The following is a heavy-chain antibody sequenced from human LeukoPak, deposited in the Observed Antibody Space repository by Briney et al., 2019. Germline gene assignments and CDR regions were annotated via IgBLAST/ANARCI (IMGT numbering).Heavy chain of an antibody. V-gene: IGHV3-21*01. D-gene: IGHD3-3*01. J-gene: IGHJ6*03. Sequence: GGSLRLSCAASGFTFSSYSMNWVRQAPGEGLEWVSSISSSSSYIYYADSVKGRFTISRDNAKNSLYLQMNSLRAEDTAVYYCAGREVGYYDFWSGYPGYMDVWGKGTTVTVSS. CDR1: GFTFSSYS. CDR3: AGREVGYYDFWSGYPGYMDV. CDR2: ISSSSSYI.